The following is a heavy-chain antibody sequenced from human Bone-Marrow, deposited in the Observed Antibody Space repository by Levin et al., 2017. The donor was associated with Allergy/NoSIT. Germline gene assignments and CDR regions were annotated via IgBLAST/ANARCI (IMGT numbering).Heavy chain of an antibody. CDR3: ARDSSSWYYYYYGMDV. V-gene: IGHV1-18*01. CDR2: ISGYNGNT. Sequence: VASVKVSCKASGYRFSFFGLSWVRQAPGQGLEWMGWISGYNGNTNYAQKFQDRFTMTTDTSTNTAYMELRSLRSDDTAVYYCARDSSSWYYYYYGMDVWGQGTTVTVSS. J-gene: IGHJ6*02. CDR1: GYRFSFFG. D-gene: IGHD3-22*01.